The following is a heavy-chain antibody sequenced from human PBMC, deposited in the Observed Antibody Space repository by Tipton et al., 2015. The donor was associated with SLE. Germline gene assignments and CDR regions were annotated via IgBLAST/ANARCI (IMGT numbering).Heavy chain of an antibody. J-gene: IGHJ4*02. V-gene: IGHV3-48*02. Sequence: GSLRLSCAASGFTFSSYSVNWVRQAPGKGLEWVAYISSIMDATYYADSVKGRFTISRDNAKNSLHLQMNSLRDEDTAVYYCARDWSYSFDYWGQGTLVTVSS. CDR1: GFTFSSYS. CDR3: ARDWSYSFDY. D-gene: IGHD1-26*01. CDR2: ISSIMDAT.